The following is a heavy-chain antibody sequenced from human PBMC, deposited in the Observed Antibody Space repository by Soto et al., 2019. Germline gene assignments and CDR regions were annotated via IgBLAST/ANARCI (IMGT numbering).Heavy chain of an antibody. V-gene: IGHV4-59*01. CDR3: ARARLKIGYYYDSSGYYPKFDY. Sequence: SETLSLTCTVSGGSISSYYWSWIRQPPGKGLEWIGYMYYTGTTNYNPSLRSRVTISLDTSKKQFSLKLSSVTAADTAVYYCARARLKIGYYYDSSGYYPKFDYWGQGTLVTVSS. J-gene: IGHJ4*02. CDR1: GGSISSYY. D-gene: IGHD3-22*01. CDR2: MYYTGTT.